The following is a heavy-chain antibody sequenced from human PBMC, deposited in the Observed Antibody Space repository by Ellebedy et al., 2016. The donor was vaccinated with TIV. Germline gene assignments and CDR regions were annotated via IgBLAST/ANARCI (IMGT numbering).Heavy chain of an antibody. D-gene: IGHD3-16*01. CDR2: VYNDGGT. CDR1: GFIVSSHF. V-gene: IGHV3-66*01. Sequence: PGGSLRLSCAASGFIVSSHFMSWVRQAPGKGLEWVSIVYNDGGTNYTDSVKGRFTISRDSSKNTVYLQMNNLRAEDTAVYYCARDPGGGGDYGYNWFDPWGQGTLVTVSS. J-gene: IGHJ5*02. CDR3: ARDPGGGGDYGYNWFDP.